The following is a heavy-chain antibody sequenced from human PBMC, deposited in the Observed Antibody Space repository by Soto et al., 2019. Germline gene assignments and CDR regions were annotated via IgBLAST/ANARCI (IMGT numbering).Heavy chain of an antibody. V-gene: IGHV3-33*03. Sequence: GGSLRLSCAASGFSFSSYGMHWVRQAPGKGLDWVAVIWYDGSNKYYAESVKGRFTISRDNSKNTLYVQMNSLTVEDTAVYYCARAQYTGSYFDACDVWGQGTMVTVS. CDR1: GFSFSSYG. CDR3: ARAQYTGSYFDACDV. CDR2: IWYDGSNK. D-gene: IGHD1-26*01. J-gene: IGHJ3*01.